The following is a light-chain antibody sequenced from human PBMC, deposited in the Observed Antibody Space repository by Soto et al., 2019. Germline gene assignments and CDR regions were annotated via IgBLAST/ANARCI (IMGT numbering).Light chain of an antibody. V-gene: IGKV1-39*01. CDR3: LQHNSYPRT. CDR1: QSISTY. J-gene: IGKJ1*01. CDR2: AAS. Sequence: DRQMTQSPSSLSASVGARVAIPCRASQSISTYLHWYQQKPGKAPNLLIYAASTLQSGVPSRFSGSGSGTDFTLTISSLQPEDFATYYCLQHNSYPRTFGQGTKGDI.